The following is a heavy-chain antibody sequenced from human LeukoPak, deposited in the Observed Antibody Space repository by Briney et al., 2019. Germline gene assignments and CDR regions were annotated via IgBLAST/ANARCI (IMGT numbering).Heavy chain of an antibody. CDR1: GGSLSGYY. CDR3: ARGGYSYGYIDY. CDR2: INHSGST. D-gene: IGHD5-18*01. Sequence: SETLSLTCAVYGGSLSGYYWSWIRQPPGKGLEWIGEINHSGSTNYHPSRKSRVTISVDTSKNQFSLKLSSVTAADTAVYYCARGGYSYGYIDYWGEGTLVTVSS. V-gene: IGHV4-34*01. J-gene: IGHJ4*02.